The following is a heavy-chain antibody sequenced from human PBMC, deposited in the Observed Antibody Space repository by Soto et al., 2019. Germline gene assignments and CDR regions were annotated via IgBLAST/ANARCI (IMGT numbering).Heavy chain of an antibody. CDR3: ARETGENWTYEAH. Sequence: SETLSLTCAVFSASLGDHYWAWIRQSPDKGLEWIGEVHPSGSTDYNPSFKSRVTMSIDTSRNHFSLNLQSATAADTALYYCARETGENWTYEAHWGPGTLVTVSS. CDR2: VHPSGST. V-gene: IGHV4-34*01. CDR1: SASLGDHY. J-gene: IGHJ1*01. D-gene: IGHD1-7*01.